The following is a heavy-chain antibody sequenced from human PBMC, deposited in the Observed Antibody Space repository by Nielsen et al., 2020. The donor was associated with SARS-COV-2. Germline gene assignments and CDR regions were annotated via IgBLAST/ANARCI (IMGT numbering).Heavy chain of an antibody. D-gene: IGHD3-3*01. Sequence: GGSLRLSCAASGFTFSSYGMHWVRQAPGKGLEWVAVISYDGSNKYYADSVKGRFTISRDNSKNTLYLQMNSLRAEDTAVYYCAKDALRFLEWLLPLDYYYGMDVWGQGTTVTVSS. V-gene: IGHV3-30*18. CDR2: ISYDGSNK. CDR1: GFTFSSYG. J-gene: IGHJ6*02. CDR3: AKDALRFLEWLLPLDYYYGMDV.